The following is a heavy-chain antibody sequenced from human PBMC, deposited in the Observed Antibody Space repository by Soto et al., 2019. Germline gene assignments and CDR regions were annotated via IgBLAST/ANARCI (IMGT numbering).Heavy chain of an antibody. CDR2: INAGSGNT. CDR3: ARNRILSYEDLAH. J-gene: IGHJ4*02. V-gene: IGHV1-3*01. Sequence: QVQLVQSGAEVKKPGASVKVSCKTSGYNFLTYSIHWVRQAPGQRLEWMGWINAGSGNTKYSQKFPGRLTIARDTSATTASMELSRLRPEDTAVYYCARNRILSYEDLAHWRQGTQVTVSS. CDR1: GYNFLTYS. D-gene: IGHD3-3*01.